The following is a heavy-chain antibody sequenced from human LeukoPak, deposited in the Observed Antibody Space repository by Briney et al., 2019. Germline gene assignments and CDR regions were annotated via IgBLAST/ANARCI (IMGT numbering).Heavy chain of an antibody. CDR2: LYYSGST. CDR1: GASIRNSTYY. CDR3: ASELTGRGYSGYDLDY. Sequence: ASETLSLTCTVSGASIRNSTYYWGWIRQPPGKGLEWIGSLYYSGSTYYSPSLENRVTISLDTSKNQFSLKLSSVTAADTAVYYCASELTGRGYSGYDLDYWGQGTLVTVSS. V-gene: IGHV4-39*01. D-gene: IGHD5-12*01. J-gene: IGHJ4*02.